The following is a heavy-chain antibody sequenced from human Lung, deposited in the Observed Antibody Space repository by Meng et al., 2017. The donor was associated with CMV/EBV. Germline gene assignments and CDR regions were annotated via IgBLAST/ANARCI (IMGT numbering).Heavy chain of an antibody. CDR1: GGSTTGYY. CDR3: ARGDVVILPSALGGSTVGAFDI. CDR2: MYYTGRT. J-gene: IGHJ3*02. V-gene: IGHV4-59*01. Sequence: SXTLSLXCTVSGGSTTGYYWSWIRQPPGKGLEWIGYMYYTGRTNYNPSLKSRVTISVDTSKNQFSLKLRSVTAADTAVYYCARGDVVILPSALGGSTVGAFDIWGQGTMVTVSS. D-gene: IGHD2/OR15-2a*01.